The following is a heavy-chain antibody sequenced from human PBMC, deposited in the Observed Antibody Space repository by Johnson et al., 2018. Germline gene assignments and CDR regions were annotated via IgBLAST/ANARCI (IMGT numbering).Heavy chain of an antibody. V-gene: IGHV3-21*01. CDR2: ISSSSTDI. Sequence: EVQLVESGGGLVKPGGSLTLSCAASGFTFSSYSMNWVRQAPGKGLEWVSSISSSSTDIYYAASLKGRFAISRDNPKNPLYLQMNSLGAEDTAVYYWARDHKVRGGNPRRWYYYMDVWGKGTTVTVSS. CDR3: ARDHKVRGGNPRRWYYYMDV. D-gene: IGHD3-10*01. J-gene: IGHJ6*03. CDR1: GFTFSSYS.